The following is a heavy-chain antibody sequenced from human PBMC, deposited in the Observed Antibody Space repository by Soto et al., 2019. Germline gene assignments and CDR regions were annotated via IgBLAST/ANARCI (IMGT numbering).Heavy chain of an antibody. CDR1: GFTFPTYA. D-gene: IGHD1-7*01. CDR2: ITGSGRSS. CDR3: GEGTSTCRWHYSDR. Sequence: PGGSLRLSCVASGFTFPTYAMSWVRQSPGKGLQWVSSITGSGRSSYFADSVKGRFTFSRDNSKNTLSLQMHSLSVDHTAVYYCGEGTSTCRWHYSDRSGQG. J-gene: IGHJ5*02. V-gene: IGHV3-23*01.